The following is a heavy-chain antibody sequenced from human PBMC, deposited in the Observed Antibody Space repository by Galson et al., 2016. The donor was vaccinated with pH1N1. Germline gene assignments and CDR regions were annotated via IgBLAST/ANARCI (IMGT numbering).Heavy chain of an antibody. CDR3: ARTLWFGELGNWFDP. V-gene: IGHV4-4*07. J-gene: IGHJ5*02. CDR1: GGSISSNY. Sequence: LSLTCTVSGGSISSNYWSWIRQPAGKGLEWIGRFYTSGSTNHDPSLKSRVAMSVDTSKNQFSLKLSSVTAADTAVYYCARTLWFGELGNWFDPWGQGTLVTVSS. CDR2: FYTSGST. D-gene: IGHD3-10*01.